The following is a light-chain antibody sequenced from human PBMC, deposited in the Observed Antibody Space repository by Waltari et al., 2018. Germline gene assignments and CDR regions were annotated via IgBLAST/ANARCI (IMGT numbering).Light chain of an antibody. V-gene: IGKV1-5*03. CDR3: QQYNSYPIT. Sequence: DIQMTQSPSTLSASVGDRVTITCRASQTIVGWLAWYQQKPGKAPKLLIYQASSLESGVLSRFSGSGSGTEFTLTISSLQPDDFATYYCQQYNSYPITFGQGTRLEIK. CDR1: QTIVGW. J-gene: IGKJ5*01. CDR2: QAS.